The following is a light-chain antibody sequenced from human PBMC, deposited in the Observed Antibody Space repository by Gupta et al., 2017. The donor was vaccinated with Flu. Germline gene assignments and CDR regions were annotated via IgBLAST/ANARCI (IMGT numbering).Light chain of an antibody. Sequence: VTLTSSESRSDIGANSIYWYQQLSPTAPNLLISMNSRRSSVVPGRFSGTKSGTSASITISGLPAEDDANYYCATEYDSQSGWVFGGGTKLTVL. CDR1: RSDIGANS. J-gene: IGLJ3*02. CDR3: ATEYDSQSGWV. V-gene: IGLV1-47*01. CDR2: MNS.